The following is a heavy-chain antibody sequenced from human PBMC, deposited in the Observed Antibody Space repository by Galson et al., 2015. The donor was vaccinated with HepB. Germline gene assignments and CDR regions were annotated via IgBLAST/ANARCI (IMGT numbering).Heavy chain of an antibody. Sequence: SLRLSCAASGFTFNSYNMNWVRQAPGKGLGWISYISASSTTIYYADSVKGRFTVSRDSDKNSIYLQMNSLRAEDTALYYCARDAVAVFGVGTWFDPWGQGTLVTVSS. D-gene: IGHD3-3*01. CDR3: ARDAVAVFGVGTWFDP. J-gene: IGHJ5*02. V-gene: IGHV3-48*01. CDR2: ISASSTTI. CDR1: GFTFNSYN.